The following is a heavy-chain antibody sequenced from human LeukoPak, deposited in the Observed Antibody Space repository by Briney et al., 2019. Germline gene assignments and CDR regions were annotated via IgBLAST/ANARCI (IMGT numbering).Heavy chain of an antibody. CDR3: ARDQKHIVVVTARSIDN. V-gene: IGHV1-18*01. CDR1: GYTFTSYG. J-gene: IGHJ4*02. D-gene: IGHD2-21*02. Sequence: ASVKVSCKASGYTFTSYGISWVRQAPGQGLEWMGWISAYNGNTNYAQKFQGRVTMTTDTSTSTAYMELRSLTSDDTAIYYCARDQKHIVVVTARSIDNWGQGTLVTVSS. CDR2: ISAYNGNT.